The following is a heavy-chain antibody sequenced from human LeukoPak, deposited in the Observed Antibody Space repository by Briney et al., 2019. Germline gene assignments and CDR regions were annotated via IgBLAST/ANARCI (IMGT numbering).Heavy chain of an antibody. CDR3: ARGYSYGSDYYYGMDV. D-gene: IGHD5-18*01. Sequence: ASVKVSCKASGYTFTSYAISWVRQAPGQGLEWMGWISGYNGNTKYAQKVQGRVTMTTDTSTSTAYMELRSLRSDDTAVYYCARGYSYGSDYYYGMDVWGQGTTVTVSS. CDR1: GYTFTSYA. J-gene: IGHJ6*02. CDR2: ISGYNGNT. V-gene: IGHV1-18*01.